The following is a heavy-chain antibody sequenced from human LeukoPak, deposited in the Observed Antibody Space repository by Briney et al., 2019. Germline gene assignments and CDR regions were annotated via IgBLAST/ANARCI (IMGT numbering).Heavy chain of an antibody. D-gene: IGHD2-15*01. Sequence: AASVKVSCKASGYTFTSYSISWVRQAPGQGLEWMGWISGYNGNTNYAQKLQGRVTMTTDTSTSTAYVEPRSLRSDDTAVYYCARTIPDAAYFDYWGQGTLVTVSS. CDR3: ARTIPDAAYFDY. CDR2: ISGYNGNT. CDR1: GYTFTSYS. J-gene: IGHJ4*02. V-gene: IGHV1-18*01.